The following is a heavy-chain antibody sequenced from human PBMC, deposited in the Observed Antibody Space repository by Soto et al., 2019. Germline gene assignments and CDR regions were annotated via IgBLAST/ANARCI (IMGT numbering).Heavy chain of an antibody. CDR1: DYSSGGSCYF. CDR3: ARHADTPLIKTPLAFDI. CDR2: IADDGRN. V-gene: IGHV4-39*01. J-gene: IGHJ3*02. Sequence: QLHLQASGPGLVKPSDPLSINCIVTDYSSGGSCYFWGWIRQPPGKGLGSIGTIADDGRNFYNPSLKSRLIVSADTSKIQFSLNLISVTATDTAMYYCARHADTPLIKTPLAFDIWGQGTMVTVSS. D-gene: IGHD5-18*01.